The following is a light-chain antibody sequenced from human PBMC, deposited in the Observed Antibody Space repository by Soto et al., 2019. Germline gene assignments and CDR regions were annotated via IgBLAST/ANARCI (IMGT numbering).Light chain of an antibody. CDR2: GDN. Sequence: NFMLTQPHSVSESPGKTVTISCTRSSGSIASNYVQWYQQRPGSAPTTVIYGDNQRPSGVPDRFSGSIDSSSNSASLTISGLKTEDEADYYCQSYDSNNHVVFGGGTNLTVL. CDR1: SGSIASNY. CDR3: QSYDSNNHVV. J-gene: IGLJ2*01. V-gene: IGLV6-57*04.